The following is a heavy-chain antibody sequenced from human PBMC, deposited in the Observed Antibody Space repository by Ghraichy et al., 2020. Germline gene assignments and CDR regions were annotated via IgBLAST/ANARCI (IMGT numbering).Heavy chain of an antibody. J-gene: IGHJ6*02. CDR1: GGSFSGYY. Sequence: SETLSLTCAVYGGSFSGYYWSWIRQPPGKGLEWIGEINHSGSTNYNPSLKSRVTISVDTSKNQFSLKLSSVTAADTAVYYCAREGYYYGSGSYSGPAGRKTHYYYYGMDVWGQGTTVTVSS. D-gene: IGHD3-10*01. CDR3: AREGYYYGSGSYSGPAGRKTHYYYYGMDV. CDR2: INHSGST. V-gene: IGHV4-34*01.